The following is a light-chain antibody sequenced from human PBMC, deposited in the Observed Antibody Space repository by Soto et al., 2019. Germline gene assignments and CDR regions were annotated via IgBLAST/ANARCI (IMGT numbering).Light chain of an antibody. CDR1: SSDVGGYKY. CDR2: EVS. J-gene: IGLJ1*01. V-gene: IGLV2-14*01. CDR3: SSYTSSTAYV. Sequence: QSALTQPASVSGFPGQSITISCTGTSSDVGGYKYVSWYQQHPGKAPKLMIYEVSNRPSGVSNRFSGSKSGNTASLTISGLQAEDEADYYCSSYTSSTAYVFGTGTKLTVL.